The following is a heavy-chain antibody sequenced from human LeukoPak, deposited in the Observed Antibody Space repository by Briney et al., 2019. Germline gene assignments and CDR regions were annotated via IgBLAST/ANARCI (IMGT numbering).Heavy chain of an antibody. CDR1: GYTLTELS. J-gene: IGHJ5*02. CDR2: FDPEDGET. V-gene: IGHV1-24*01. CDR3: ATNRLTIFGVVAGFDP. Sequence: ASVKVSCKVSGYTLTELSMHWVRQAPGKGLEGVGGFDPEDGETIYAQKFQGRVTMTEDTSTDTAYMELSSLRSEDTAVYYCATNRLTIFGVVAGFDPRGQGTLVTVSS. D-gene: IGHD3-3*01.